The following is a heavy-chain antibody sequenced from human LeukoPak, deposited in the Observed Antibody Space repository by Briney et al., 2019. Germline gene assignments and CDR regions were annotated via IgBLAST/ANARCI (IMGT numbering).Heavy chain of an antibody. J-gene: IGHJ3*01. CDR1: GFTFGDYA. CDR3: ARGLYDTGGWPLGACDF. CDR2: ISGSGTYI. Sequence: GGSLRLSCTASGFTFGDYAMRWVRQAPGKGLEWVASISGSGTYIYYADSLKGRFTISRDNAKNSLYLQMNSLRAEDTAVYFCARGLYDTGGWPLGACDFWGQGTMVTVSS. V-gene: IGHV3-21*01. D-gene: IGHD6-19*01.